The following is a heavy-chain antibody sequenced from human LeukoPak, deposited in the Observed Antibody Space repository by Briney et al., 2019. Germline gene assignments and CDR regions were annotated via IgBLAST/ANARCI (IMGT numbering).Heavy chain of an antibody. CDR3: ARDSRRSYYDSSGYFF. D-gene: IGHD3-22*01. Sequence: PSETLSLTCTVSGFSISNSYSSSRSYYWGWVRQPPGKGLEWIGNIYHSGSTYYNPSLKSRLTISVDTSKNQFSLKLSSVTAADTAAYYCARDSRRSYYDSSGYFFWGQGTLVTVSS. V-gene: IGHV4-38-2*02. CDR1: GFSISNSYSSSRSYY. CDR2: IYHSGST. J-gene: IGHJ4*02.